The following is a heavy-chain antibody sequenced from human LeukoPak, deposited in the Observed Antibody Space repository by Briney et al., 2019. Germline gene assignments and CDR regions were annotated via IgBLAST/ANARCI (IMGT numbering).Heavy chain of an antibody. J-gene: IGHJ6*03. CDR2: MNPNSGNT. CDR3: ARVRGVAGTYYYYYMDV. Sequence: ASVKVSCMASGYTFTSYDINWVRQATGQGLEWMGWMNPNSGNTGYAQKFQGRVTMTRNTSISTAYMELSSLRSEDTAVYYCARVRGVAGTYYYYYMDVWGKGTSVTVSS. V-gene: IGHV1-8*01. D-gene: IGHD6-19*01. CDR1: GYTFTSYD.